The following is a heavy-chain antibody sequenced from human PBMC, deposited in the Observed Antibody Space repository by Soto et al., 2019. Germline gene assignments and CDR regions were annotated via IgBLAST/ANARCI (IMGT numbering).Heavy chain of an antibody. CDR3: AREGAGIILTGYERGNAFDI. CDR2: IKQDGSEK. V-gene: IGHV3-7*01. D-gene: IGHD3-9*01. CDR1: GFTFSSYW. Sequence: GGSLRLSCAASGFTFSSYWMSWVRQAPGKGLEWVANIKQDGSEKYYVDSVKGRFTISRDNAKNSLYLQMNSLRAEDTAVYYCAREGAGIILTGYERGNAFDIWGQGTMVTVSS. J-gene: IGHJ3*02.